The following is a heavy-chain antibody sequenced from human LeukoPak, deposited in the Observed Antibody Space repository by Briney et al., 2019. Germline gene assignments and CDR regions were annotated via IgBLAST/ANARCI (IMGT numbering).Heavy chain of an antibody. CDR3: AKWGGGYYDSSGYLIN. J-gene: IGHJ4*02. D-gene: IGHD3-22*01. CDR2: ISGSGGST. V-gene: IGHV3-23*01. Sequence: PGGSLRLPCAASGFAFSSYAMSWVHQAPGKGLEWVSAISGSGGSTYYADSVKGRFTISRDNSKNTLYLQMNSLRAEDTAVYYCAKWGGGYYDSSGYLINWGQGTLVTVSS. CDR1: GFAFSSYA.